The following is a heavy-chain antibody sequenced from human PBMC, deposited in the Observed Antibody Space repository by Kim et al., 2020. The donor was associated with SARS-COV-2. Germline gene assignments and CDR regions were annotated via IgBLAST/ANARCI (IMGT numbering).Heavy chain of an antibody. Sequence: SETLSLTCTVSGGSISSYYWSWIRQPPGKGLEWIGYIYYSGSTNYNPSLKSRVTISVDTSKNQFSLKLSSVTAADTAVYYCARSWFVLSGYYPSNWFDPWGQGTLVTVSS. D-gene: IGHD3-22*01. V-gene: IGHV4-59*08. CDR2: IYYSGST. CDR3: ARSWFVLSGYYPSNWFDP. CDR1: GGSISSYY. J-gene: IGHJ5*02.